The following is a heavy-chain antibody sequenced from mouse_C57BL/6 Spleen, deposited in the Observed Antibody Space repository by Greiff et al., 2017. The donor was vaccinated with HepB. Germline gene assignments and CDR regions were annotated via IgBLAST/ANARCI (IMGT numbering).Heavy chain of an antibody. D-gene: IGHD1-1*01. J-gene: IGHJ1*03. CDR1: GYTFTSYT. V-gene: IGHV1-4*01. CDR2: INPSSGYT. Sequence: LQESGAELARPGASVKMSCKASGYTFTSYTMHWVKQRPGQGLEWIGYINPSSGYTKYNQKFKDKATLTADKSSSTAYMQLSSLTSEDSAVYYCARYYYGSSYWYFDVWGTGTTVTVSS. CDR3: ARYYYGSSYWYFDV.